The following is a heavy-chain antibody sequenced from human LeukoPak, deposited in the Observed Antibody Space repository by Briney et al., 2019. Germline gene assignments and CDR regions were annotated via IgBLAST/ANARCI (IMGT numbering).Heavy chain of an antibody. CDR2: IFFGGST. J-gene: IGHJ5*02. CDR1: GASIPSNY. V-gene: IGHV4-59*01. D-gene: IGHD3-10*01. Sequence: SETRSLTCTVAGASIPSNYWGWIRQPPGKGREWIGSIFFGGSTTYNPSPKSRGPISVATSKTQFPLNRSAVNAAHTAVYYCARAAVRGANWFDPWGQGTLVTVSS. CDR3: ARAAVRGANWFDP.